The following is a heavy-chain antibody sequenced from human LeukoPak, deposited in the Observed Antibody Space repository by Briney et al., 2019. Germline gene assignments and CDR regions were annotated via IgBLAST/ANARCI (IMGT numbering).Heavy chain of an antibody. CDR1: GFTFDDYA. Sequence: PGGSLRLSCAASGFTFDDYAMHWVRQAPGKGLEWVSLISGDGGSTYYADSVKGRFTISRDNSKNSLYLQMNSLRTEDTALYYCAKDLVADSSGWFFYFDYWGQGTLVTVSP. J-gene: IGHJ4*02. CDR3: AKDLVADSSGWFFYFDY. CDR2: ISGDGGST. D-gene: IGHD6-19*01. V-gene: IGHV3-43*02.